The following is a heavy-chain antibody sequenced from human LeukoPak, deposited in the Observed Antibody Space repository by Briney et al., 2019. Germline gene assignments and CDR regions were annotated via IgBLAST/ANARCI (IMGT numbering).Heavy chain of an antibody. CDR3: AKGEGRDYYDSSGPTGDY. D-gene: IGHD3-22*01. CDR2: IYSGGST. CDR1: GFTVSSNY. V-gene: IGHV3-53*01. Sequence: GGSLRLSCAASGFTVSSNYMSWVRQAPGKGLEWVSVIYSGGSTYYADSVKGRFTISRDNSKNTLYLQMNSLRAEDTAVYYCAKGEGRDYYDSSGPTGDYWGQGTLVTVSS. J-gene: IGHJ4*02.